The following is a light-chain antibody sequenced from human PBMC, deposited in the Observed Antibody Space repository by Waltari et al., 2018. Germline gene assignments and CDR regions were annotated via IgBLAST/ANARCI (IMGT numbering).Light chain of an antibody. CDR3: QSYDSSLSGSGV. Sequence: QSVLTQPPSVSGAPGQRVTISCNGSSSNIGAGYDVHWYQQLPGTAPKVLMFRNNNRPSGLPARFSGSKSGTSASLAITGLQAEDEADYFCQSYDSSLSGSGVFGGGTRLTVL. CDR1: SSNIGAGYD. CDR2: RNN. V-gene: IGLV1-40*01. J-gene: IGLJ3*02.